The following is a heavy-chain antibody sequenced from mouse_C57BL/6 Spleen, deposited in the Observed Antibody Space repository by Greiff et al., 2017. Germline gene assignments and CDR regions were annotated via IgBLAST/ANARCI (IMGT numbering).Heavy chain of an antibody. V-gene: IGHV5-17*01. CDR1: GFTFSDYG. D-gene: IGHD4-1*01. J-gene: IGHJ4*01. Sequence: DVKLVESGGGLVKPGGSLKLSCAASGFTFSDYGMHWVRQAPEKGLEWVAYISSGSSTIYYADTVKGRFTISRDNAKNTLFLQMTSLRSEDTAMYYCARGGTGTSGYYYAMDYWGQGTSVTVSS. CDR2: ISSGSSTI. CDR3: ARGGTGTSGYYYAMDY.